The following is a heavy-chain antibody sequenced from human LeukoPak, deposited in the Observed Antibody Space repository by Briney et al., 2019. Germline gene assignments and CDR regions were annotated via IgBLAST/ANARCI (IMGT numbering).Heavy chain of an antibody. D-gene: IGHD6-19*01. CDR2: ISSDESST. CDR3: ARAHAVTDTNWFDP. Sequence: GGSLRLSCAASGFTFNSYWMHWVRQAPGRGLVWVSRISSDESSTSYADSVKGRFTISRDNTKNTLYLQMNSLRVEDTAVYYCARAHAVTDTNWFDPWGQGTLVTVSS. CDR1: GFTFNSYW. V-gene: IGHV3-74*01. J-gene: IGHJ5*02.